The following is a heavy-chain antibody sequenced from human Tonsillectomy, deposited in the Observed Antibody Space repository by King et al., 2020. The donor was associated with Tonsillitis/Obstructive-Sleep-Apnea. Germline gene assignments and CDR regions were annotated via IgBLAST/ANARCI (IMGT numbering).Heavy chain of an antibody. V-gene: IGHV4-59*01. CDR2: IYYSGST. Sequence: VQLQESGPGLVKPSETLSLTCTVSGGSISSYYWSWIRQPPGKGLEWIGYIYYSGSTNYNPSLKSRVTISVDTSKNQFSLKLSSVTAADTAVYYCARDPPPPIRSYRYGMDVWGQGTTVTVSS. D-gene: IGHD3-16*02. CDR1: GGSISSYY. J-gene: IGHJ6*02. CDR3: ARDPPPPIRSYRYGMDV.